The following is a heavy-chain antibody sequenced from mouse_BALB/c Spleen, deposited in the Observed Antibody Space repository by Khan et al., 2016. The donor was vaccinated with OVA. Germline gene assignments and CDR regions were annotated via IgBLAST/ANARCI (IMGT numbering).Heavy chain of an antibody. V-gene: IGHV3-2*02. CDR1: GYSITSGYG. Sequence: EVQLQESGPGLVKPSQSLSLTCTVTGYSITSGYGWNWLRQFPGNKLEWVGYISDSGSTNYNPSLKSRISITRDTSKNQFFLQLNSVTTEDTATXYCARTARIKYWGQGTTLTVSS. CDR2: ISDSGST. D-gene: IGHD1-2*01. CDR3: ARTARIKY. J-gene: IGHJ2*01.